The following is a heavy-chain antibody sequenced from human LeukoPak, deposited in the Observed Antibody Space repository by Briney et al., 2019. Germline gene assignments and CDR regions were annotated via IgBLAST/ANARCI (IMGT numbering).Heavy chain of an antibody. J-gene: IGHJ4*02. Sequence: GGSLRLSCAASGFTFSSYGMHWVRQAPGKGLEWVAFIRHDGSNKYYADSVKGRFTISRDNSKNTLYLQMHSLRAEDTAVYYCARDEPTVTTGPPVGSWGQGTLVTVSS. CDR2: IRHDGSNK. D-gene: IGHD4-17*01. CDR3: ARDEPTVTTGPPVGS. V-gene: IGHV3-30*02. CDR1: GFTFSSYG.